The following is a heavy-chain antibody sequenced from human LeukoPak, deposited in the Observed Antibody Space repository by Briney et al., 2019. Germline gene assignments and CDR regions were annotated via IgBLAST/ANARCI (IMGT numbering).Heavy chain of an antibody. V-gene: IGHV1-24*01. J-gene: IGHJ4*02. CDR1: GYTLTELS. D-gene: IGHD3-22*01. CDR3: ATVKGYYYDSGGYYYLNY. CDR2: FDPEDGET. Sequence: ASVKVSCKVSGYTLTELSMHWVRQAPGKGLEWMGGFDPEDGETIYAQKFQGRVTMTEDTSTDTAYMELSSLRSEDTAVYYCATVKGYYYDSGGYYYLNYWGQGTLVTVSS.